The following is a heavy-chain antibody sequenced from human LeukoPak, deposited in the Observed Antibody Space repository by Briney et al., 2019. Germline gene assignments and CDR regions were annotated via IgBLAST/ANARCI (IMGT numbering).Heavy chain of an antibody. J-gene: IGHJ4*02. V-gene: IGHV3-48*03. CDR2: ISFSGSTI. Sequence: GGSLRLSCAASGCTFSNYEMNWVRQAPGKGLEWVSYISFSGSTIYYADSVKGRFTISRDNANKSLYLQMSSLRVDDTAVYYCARGYSYYTSWGQGTLVTVSS. CDR3: ARGYSYYTS. CDR1: GCTFSNYE. D-gene: IGHD5-18*01.